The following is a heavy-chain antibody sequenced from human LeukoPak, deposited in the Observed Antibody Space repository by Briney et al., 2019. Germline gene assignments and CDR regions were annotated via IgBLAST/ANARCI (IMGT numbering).Heavy chain of an antibody. Sequence: SETLSLTCTVSGGSISSYYWSWIRQPPGKGLEWIGYIYYSGSTNYNPSLKSRVIISVDTSKNQFSLKLSSVTAADTAVYYCARRSVVTAIRSDVFDIWGQGTMVTVS. D-gene: IGHD2-21*02. CDR2: IYYSGST. V-gene: IGHV4-59*08. J-gene: IGHJ3*02. CDR1: GGSISSYY. CDR3: ARRSVVTAIRSDVFDI.